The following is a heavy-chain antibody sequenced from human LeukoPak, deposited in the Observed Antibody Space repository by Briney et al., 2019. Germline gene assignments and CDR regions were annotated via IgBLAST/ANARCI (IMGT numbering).Heavy chain of an antibody. Sequence: SQTLSLTCTVSGGSISSGSYYWSWIRQPAGKGLEWIGRIYTSGSTNYNPSLKSRVTISVDTSKNQFSLKLSSVTAADTAVYYCARDPLYCSSTSCETYNWFDPWGQGTLVTVSS. V-gene: IGHV4-61*02. CDR3: ARDPLYCSSTSCETYNWFDP. CDR1: GGSISSGSYY. J-gene: IGHJ5*02. CDR2: IYTSGST. D-gene: IGHD2-2*01.